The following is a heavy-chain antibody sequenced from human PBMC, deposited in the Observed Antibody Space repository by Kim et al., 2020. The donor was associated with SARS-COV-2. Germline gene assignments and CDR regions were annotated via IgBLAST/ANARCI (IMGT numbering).Heavy chain of an antibody. D-gene: IGHD3-3*01. Sequence: SETLSLTCTVSGDYISTYYWSWIRQPPGKGLEWIGYIYYSGSTNYNPSLKSRVTISVDTSKNQFSLKLSSVTAADTAVYFCARGGNYDFWSGYYTHFDYWGQGTLVTVSS. CDR3: ARGGNYDFWSGYYTHFDY. V-gene: IGHV4-59*13. J-gene: IGHJ4*02. CDR1: GDYISTYY. CDR2: IYYSGST.